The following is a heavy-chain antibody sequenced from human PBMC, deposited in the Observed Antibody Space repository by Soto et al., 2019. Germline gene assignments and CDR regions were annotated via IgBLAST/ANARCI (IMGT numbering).Heavy chain of an antibody. Sequence: EVQLLESGGGLVQPGGSLRLSCAVSGFTFSSCAMSWVRQAPGRGLEWVSTISGSGGSTYYADSVKGRFTISRDNSKNTLFLYINSLRAEDTAVYHCAKGQSATAYSTFDHWGQGTLVTVSS. CDR3: AKGQSATAYSTFDH. CDR2: ISGSGGST. CDR1: GFTFSSCA. V-gene: IGHV3-23*01. D-gene: IGHD2-15*01. J-gene: IGHJ4*02.